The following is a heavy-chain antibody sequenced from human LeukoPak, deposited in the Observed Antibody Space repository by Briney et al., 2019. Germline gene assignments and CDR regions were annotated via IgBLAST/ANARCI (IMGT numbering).Heavy chain of an antibody. Sequence: PGGSLRLSCAASGFTFSSYGMSWVRQAPGKGLEWVSSIGGSGSSTYYADSVKGRFTISRDNFKNTLYLQVNSLRADDTAIYYCARVLGTASDYWGQGTLVTVSS. CDR2: IGGSGSST. V-gene: IGHV3-23*01. D-gene: IGHD2-21*02. J-gene: IGHJ4*02. CDR1: GFTFSSYG. CDR3: ARVLGTASDY.